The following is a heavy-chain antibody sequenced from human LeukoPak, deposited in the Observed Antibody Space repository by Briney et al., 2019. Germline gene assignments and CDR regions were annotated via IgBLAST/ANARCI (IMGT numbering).Heavy chain of an antibody. CDR3: ARVSDTGYSSSWDHFDY. CDR1: GYSFTSYW. J-gene: IGHJ4*02. CDR2: IYPGDSDT. Sequence: GESLKISCKGSGYSFTSYWIGWVRQMPGKGLEWMGIIYPGDSDTRYSPSFQGQVTISADKSISTAYLQWSSLKASNTAMYYCARVSDTGYSSSWDHFDYWGQGTLVTVSS. D-gene: IGHD6-13*01. V-gene: IGHV5-51*01.